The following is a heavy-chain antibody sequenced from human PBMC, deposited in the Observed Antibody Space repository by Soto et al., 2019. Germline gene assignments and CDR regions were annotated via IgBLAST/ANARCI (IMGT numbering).Heavy chain of an antibody. CDR2: IHYSGTT. CDR3: AAGEASSRNLAPYYLDF. CDR1: GDSISSRSYY. J-gene: IGHJ4*02. D-gene: IGHD6-13*01. V-gene: IGHV4-61*05. Sequence: SETLSLTCTVTGDSISSRSYYWGWIRQPPGKGLEWIGYIHYSGTTSFFPSYNPSLRSRVTISEDTSKNQFSLKLLSVTTADTAVYFCAAGEASSRNLAPYYLDFWGQGTLVTVSS.